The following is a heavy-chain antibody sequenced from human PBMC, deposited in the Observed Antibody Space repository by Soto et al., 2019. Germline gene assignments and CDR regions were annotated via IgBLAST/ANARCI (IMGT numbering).Heavy chain of an antibody. J-gene: IGHJ3*02. CDR1: GGTISNKA. D-gene: IGHD3-10*01. CDR3: ARDRVVRGAHPDAFDI. CDR2: IIPIFAST. V-gene: IGHV1-69*01. Sequence: QVQLVQSGAEVKKPGSSVKVSCKTSGGTISNKAISWVRQAPGHGLEWMGQIIPIFASTNYAQKFQGRVTITADVMELRSLRSEDTAIYYCARDRVVRGAHPDAFDIWGQGTMVTVSS.